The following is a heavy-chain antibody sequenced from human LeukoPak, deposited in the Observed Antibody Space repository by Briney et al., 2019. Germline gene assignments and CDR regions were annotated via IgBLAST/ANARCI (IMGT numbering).Heavy chain of an antibody. J-gene: IGHJ5*02. V-gene: IGHV4-34*01. CDR2: INHSGST. CDR1: GGSFSGYY. CDR3: ARVGTAADKYNWFDP. D-gene: IGHD6-13*01. Sequence: SETLSLTCAVYGGSFSGYYWSWIRQPPGKGLEWIGEINHSGSTNYNPSLKSRVTISVDTSKNQFSLKLSSVTAADTAVYYCARVGTAADKYNWFDPWGQGTLVTVSS.